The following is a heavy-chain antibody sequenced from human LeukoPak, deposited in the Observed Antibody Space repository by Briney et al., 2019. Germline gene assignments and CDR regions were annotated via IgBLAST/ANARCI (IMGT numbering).Heavy chain of an antibody. J-gene: IGHJ5*02. CDR2: IYYSGST. CDR1: GVSISSYY. CDR3: ARFSVAAAGTGWFDP. D-gene: IGHD6-13*01. V-gene: IGHV4-59*01. Sequence: PSETLSLTCTVSGVSISSYYWSWIRQPPGKGMELLGYIYYSGSTNYNPSLKSRVTISVDTSKNQLSLKLSSVTAADTAVYYCARFSVAAAGTGWFDPWGQGTLVTVSA.